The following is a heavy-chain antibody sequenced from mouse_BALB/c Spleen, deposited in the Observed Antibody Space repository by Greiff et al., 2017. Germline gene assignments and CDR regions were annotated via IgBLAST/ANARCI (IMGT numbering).Heavy chain of an antibody. V-gene: IGHV5-15*02. CDR3: ARVYYGSSHYAMDY. J-gene: IGHJ4*01. CDR2: ISNLAYSI. Sequence: EVQLVESGGGLVQPGGSRKLSCAASGFTFSDYGMAWVRQAPGKGPEWVAFISNLAYSIYYADTVTGRFTISRENAKNTLYLEMSSLRSEDTAMYYCARVYYGSSHYAMDYWGQGTSVTVSS. D-gene: IGHD1-1*01. CDR1: GFTFSDYG.